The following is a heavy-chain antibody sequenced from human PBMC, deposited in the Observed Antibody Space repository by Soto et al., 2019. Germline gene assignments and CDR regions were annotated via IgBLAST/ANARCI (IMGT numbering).Heavy chain of an antibody. V-gene: IGHV1-18*01. CDR1: GYTFTSYG. CDR3: ARDRGAYGMDV. J-gene: IGHJ6*02. CDR2: ISAYNGKT. Sequence: QVQLVQSGAEVKKPGASVKVSCKASGYTFTSYGISWVRQAPGQGLEWMGWISAYNGKTNYAQKLQGRVTMNTDTATSTAYMELRSLRSDDPDVYYFARDRGAYGMDVWGQGTTVTVSS.